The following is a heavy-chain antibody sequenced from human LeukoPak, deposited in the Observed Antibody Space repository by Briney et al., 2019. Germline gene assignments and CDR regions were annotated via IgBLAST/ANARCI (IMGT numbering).Heavy chain of an antibody. J-gene: IGHJ6*03. CDR2: IYYSGST. Sequence: SETLSLTCTVSGGSISSYYWSWIRPPPGQGLEWIGYIYYSGSTNYNPSLKSRVTTSVDTSKNQFSLKLSSVTAADTAVYYCARTTEAHSWRTRYYDYYMDVWGKGTTVTVSS. V-gene: IGHV4-59*01. D-gene: IGHD6-13*01. CDR1: GGSISSYY. CDR3: ARTTEAHSWRTRYYDYYMDV.